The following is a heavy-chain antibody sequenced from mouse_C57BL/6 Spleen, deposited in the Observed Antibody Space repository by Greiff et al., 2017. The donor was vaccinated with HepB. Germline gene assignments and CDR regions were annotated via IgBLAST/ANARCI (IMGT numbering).Heavy chain of an antibody. V-gene: IGHV5-17*01. CDR2: ISSGSSTI. CDR1: GFTFSDYG. Sequence: EVQRVESGGGLVKPGGSLKLSCAASGFTFSDYGMHWVRQAPEKGLEWVAYISSGSSTIYYADTVKGRFTISRDNPKNTLFLQMTSLRSEDTAMYYCARTGTYYAMDYWGQGTSVTVSS. J-gene: IGHJ4*01. D-gene: IGHD4-1*01. CDR3: ARTGTYYAMDY.